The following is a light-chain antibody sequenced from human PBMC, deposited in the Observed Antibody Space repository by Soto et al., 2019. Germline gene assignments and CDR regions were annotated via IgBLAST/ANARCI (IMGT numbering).Light chain of an antibody. CDR2: EVS. CDR3: SSYTSSSTRV. CDR1: SSDVGGYNY. Sequence: QSVLTQPASVSGSPGQSITISCTGTSSDVGGYNYVSWYQQHPGKAPKLIIYEVSNRPSGVSNRFSGSKSGNTASLTISGLQAEDEADYYCSSYTSSSTRVFGGATKLTVL. J-gene: IGLJ3*02. V-gene: IGLV2-14*01.